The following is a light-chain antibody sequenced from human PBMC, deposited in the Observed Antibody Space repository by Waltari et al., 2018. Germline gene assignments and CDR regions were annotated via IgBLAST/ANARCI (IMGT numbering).Light chain of an antibody. Sequence: SFELTQPPSVSVSPGQTASIPCSGDTLGERYTSWYQPRSGRSPVLILYQDNKRPSGIPGRFSGSNSGDTATLTISGTQASDEADYYCQAWDSRSWVFGTGTTLTVL. J-gene: IGLJ3*02. CDR2: QDN. CDR3: QAWDSRSWV. V-gene: IGLV3-1*01. CDR1: TLGERY.